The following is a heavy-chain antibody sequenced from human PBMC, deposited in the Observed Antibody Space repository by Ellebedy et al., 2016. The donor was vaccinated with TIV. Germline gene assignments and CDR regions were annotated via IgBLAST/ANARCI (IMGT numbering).Heavy chain of an antibody. J-gene: IGHJ4*02. V-gene: IGHV5-10-1*01. CDR3: ARHPTSSRYDN. Sequence: GESLKISCQGSGYIFTSYYITWVRQMPGKGLEWMGRLDPSYSYTSYSPSFQGHVTISADKSISTAYLQWSSLKASDTAMYYCARHPTSSRYDNWGQGTLVTVSS. CDR2: LDPSYSYT. CDR1: GYIFTSYY. D-gene: IGHD6-13*01.